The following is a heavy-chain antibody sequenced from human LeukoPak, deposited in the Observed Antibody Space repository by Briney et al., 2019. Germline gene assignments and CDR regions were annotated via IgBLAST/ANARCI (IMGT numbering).Heavy chain of an antibody. J-gene: IGHJ4*02. D-gene: IGHD6-13*01. Sequence: GGSLRLSCAASGFTFSSYAMSWVRQAPGRGLEWVSAISGSGGCTYYADSVKGRFTISRDSTKNTLYLQMNSLRAEDTAVYYCAKSGSSSWYVLLDYWGQGTLVTVSS. CDR3: AKSGSSSWYVLLDY. CDR1: GFTFSSYA. V-gene: IGHV3-23*01. CDR2: ISGSGGCT.